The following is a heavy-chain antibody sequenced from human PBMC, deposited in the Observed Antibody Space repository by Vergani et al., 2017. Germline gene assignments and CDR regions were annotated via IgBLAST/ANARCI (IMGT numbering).Heavy chain of an antibody. V-gene: IGHV3-33*01. CDR1: GFTFNQYG. Sequence: QVQLVESGGGVVQPGRSLRLSCAASGFTFNQYGMHWVRQAPGKGLEWVAVTWYDGNNKQYADSVKGLFTISRDNSKSTMYLQMNSLRDVDTGVYYCARDLRLLYNRFDPWGQGTLVTVSS. J-gene: IGHJ5*02. CDR2: TWYDGNNK. CDR3: ARDLRLLYNRFDP. D-gene: IGHD1-14*01.